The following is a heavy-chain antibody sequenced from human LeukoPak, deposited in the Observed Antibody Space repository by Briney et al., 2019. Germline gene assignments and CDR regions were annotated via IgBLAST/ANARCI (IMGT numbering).Heavy chain of an antibody. Sequence: SVKVSCKASGGTFSSYAISWVRQAPGQGLEWMGRIIPIFGTGKYAQKFQGRVTVIADEFTSTAYMELSSLRSEDTAVYYCASRYCSGGSCFSRDYYYYYMDVWGKGTTVTVSS. J-gene: IGHJ6*03. D-gene: IGHD2-15*01. CDR1: GGTFSSYA. CDR3: ASRYCSGGSCFSRDYYYYYMDV. CDR2: IIPIFGTG. V-gene: IGHV1-69*15.